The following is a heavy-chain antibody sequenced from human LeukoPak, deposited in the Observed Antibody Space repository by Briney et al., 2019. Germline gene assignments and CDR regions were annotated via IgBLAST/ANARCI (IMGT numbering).Heavy chain of an antibody. CDR1: GYTFTGYY. Sequence: ASVKVSGKASGYTFTGYYMHWVRQAPGQGLEWMGWINPNTGGTTYAQNFQGRVTMTRDTSISTAYMELSRLKSDDTAVYYCARGPTVTTDYWGQGTLVTVSS. CDR2: INPNTGGT. CDR3: ARGPTVTTDY. V-gene: IGHV1-2*02. J-gene: IGHJ4*02. D-gene: IGHD4-17*01.